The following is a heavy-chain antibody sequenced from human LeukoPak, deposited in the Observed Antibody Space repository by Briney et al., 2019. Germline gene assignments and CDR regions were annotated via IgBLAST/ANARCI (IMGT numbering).Heavy chain of an antibody. CDR1: GFTCSSYE. D-gene: IGHD2-2*01. V-gene: IGHV3-48*03. CDR3: ARGGYCGSASCLTQLAFDI. J-gene: IGHJ3*02. Sequence: GGSLRLSRAASGFTCSSYEMNWVRQAPGKGLEWISYISSSSRSIYYADSVKGRFTISRDNAKNSLYLQMNSLRAEDTAVYYCARGGYCGSASCLTQLAFDIWGQGTMVTVSS. CDR2: ISSSSRSI.